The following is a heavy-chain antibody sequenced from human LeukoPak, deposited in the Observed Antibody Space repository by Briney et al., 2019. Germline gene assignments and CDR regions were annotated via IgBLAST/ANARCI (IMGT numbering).Heavy chain of an antibody. CDR1: GGSISSSGYY. J-gene: IGHJ4*02. CDR3: ARAQSNSWYYFDY. CDR2: FYYSGST. D-gene: IGHD6-13*01. V-gene: IGHV4-39*01. Sequence: SETLSLTCAVSGGSISSSGYYWGWIRQPPGKGLEWIGSFYYSGSTYYNPSLKSRVAISVDTSKNQFSLKLTSVTAADTAAYYCARAQSNSWYYFDYWGQGTLVTVSS.